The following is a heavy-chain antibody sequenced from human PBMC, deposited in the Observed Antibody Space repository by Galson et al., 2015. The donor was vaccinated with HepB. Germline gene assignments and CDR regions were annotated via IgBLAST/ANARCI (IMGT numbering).Heavy chain of an antibody. CDR1: GGTFSSYA. Sequence: SVKVSCKASGGTFSSYAISWVRQAPGQGLKWMGGIIPIFGTANYAQKFQGRVTITADESTSTAYMELSSLRSEDTAVYYCARDLVSLTMVRGVIAHWGQGTLVTVSS. D-gene: IGHD3-10*01. V-gene: IGHV1-69*13. CDR3: ARDLVSLTMVRGVIAH. CDR2: IIPIFGTA. J-gene: IGHJ4*02.